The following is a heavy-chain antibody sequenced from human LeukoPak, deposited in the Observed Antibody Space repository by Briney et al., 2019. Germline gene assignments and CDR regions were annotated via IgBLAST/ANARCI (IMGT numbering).Heavy chain of an antibody. J-gene: IGHJ4*02. D-gene: IGHD2-2*01. CDR3: AIDLFSCSSTSCYVY. V-gene: IGHV3-7*01. Sequence: GGSLSLSCAAYRFTFSSSWMSWVRQAPGKGLEWVANIIQDGSAHYYVDSVTGRFTITRDNADNSLYLQMNSLRAEDTAVYYCAIDLFSCSSTSCYVYWGQGTLVTVPS. CDR2: IIQDGSAH. CDR1: RFTFSSSW.